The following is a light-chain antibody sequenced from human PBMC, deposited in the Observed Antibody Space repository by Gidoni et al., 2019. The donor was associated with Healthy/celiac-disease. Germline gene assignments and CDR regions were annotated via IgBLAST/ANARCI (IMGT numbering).Light chain of an antibody. V-gene: IGLV2-11*01. CDR3: CSSAGSYPFPYV. CDR2: DVS. Sequence: QSALTQPRSAAGAPGQSVTIACTGTSSDVGGYNYVSWYQQHPGKAPKLMIYDVSKRPSGVPDRFSGSKSGNTSSLPISGLPAEDEADYYCCSSAGSYPFPYVFGPGTKVTV. CDR1: SSDVGGYNY. J-gene: IGLJ1*01.